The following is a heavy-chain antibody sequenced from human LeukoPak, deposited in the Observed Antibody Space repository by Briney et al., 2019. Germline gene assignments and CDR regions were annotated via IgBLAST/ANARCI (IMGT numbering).Heavy chain of an antibody. CDR3: VRLPEPVYCSSTSCYGRWGYYFDY. CDR2: IHHSGST. V-gene: IGHV4-38-2*01. J-gene: IGHJ4*02. D-gene: IGHD2-2*01. Sequence: SETLSLTCAVSGYSISSGYYWGWIRQPPGKGLEWIGSIHHSGSTYYNPSLKSRVTISVDTSKNQFSLKLSSVTAADTAVYYCVRLPEPVYCSSTSCYGRWGYYFDYWGQGTLVTVSS. CDR1: GYSISSGYY.